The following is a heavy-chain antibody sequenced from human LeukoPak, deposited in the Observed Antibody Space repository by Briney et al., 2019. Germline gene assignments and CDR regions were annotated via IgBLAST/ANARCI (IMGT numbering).Heavy chain of an antibody. D-gene: IGHD5/OR15-5a*01. CDR3: ATTKRPFYAYDY. CDR1: GYTFTYRF. V-gene: IGHV1-45*02. Sequence: ASVKVSCMASGYTFTYRFLHWVGQAPGQALEWVGWITSFNGNTNYAQTFQDSVTITRDRSMSTAYMELSSLRSEDTAMYYCATTKRPFYAYDYLGQGTLVTVSS. CDR2: ITSFNGNT. J-gene: IGHJ4*02.